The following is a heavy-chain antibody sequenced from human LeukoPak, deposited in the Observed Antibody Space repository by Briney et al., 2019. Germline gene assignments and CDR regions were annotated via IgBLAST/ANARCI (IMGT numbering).Heavy chain of an antibody. CDR2: IYPGDSDT. J-gene: IGHJ5*02. D-gene: IGHD2-2*01. CDR3: ARGAADCSSTSCSARRFDP. Sequence: GESLKISCKGSGYSFTSYWIGWVRQMPGKGLEWMGIIYPGDSDTRYSPSFQGRVTISADKSISTAYLQWSSLKASDTAMYYCARGAADCSSTSCSARRFDPWGQGTLVTVSS. CDR1: GYSFTSYW. V-gene: IGHV5-51*01.